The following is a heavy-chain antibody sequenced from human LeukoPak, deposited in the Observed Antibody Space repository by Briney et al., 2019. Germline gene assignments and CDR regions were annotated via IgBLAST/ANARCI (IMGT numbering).Heavy chain of an antibody. CDR1: EFTVTTNH. D-gene: IGHD3-22*01. CDR2: IYSGGIT. CDR3: ARGPYDNSGYRFDY. V-gene: IGHV3-66*01. Sequence: PGGSLRLSCAASEFTVTTNHMTWVRQAPGKGPEWVSVIYSGGITYYADSVKGRFTISRDNSKNTLYLQMNSLRAEDTAVYYCARGPYDNSGYRFDYWGQGTLVTVSS. J-gene: IGHJ4*02.